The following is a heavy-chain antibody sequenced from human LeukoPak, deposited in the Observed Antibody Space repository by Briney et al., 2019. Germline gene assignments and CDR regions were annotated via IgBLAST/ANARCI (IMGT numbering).Heavy chain of an antibody. CDR3: AKGKYSSSWTANYYYGMDV. Sequence: PGGSLRLSCAASGVAFGSYGMHWVRQAPGKGLEWVAVISYDGSNKYYADSVKGRFTISRDNSKNTLYLQMNSLRAEDTAVYYCAKGKYSSSWTANYYYGMDVWGQGTTVTVSS. D-gene: IGHD6-13*01. CDR2: ISYDGSNK. J-gene: IGHJ6*02. CDR1: GVAFGSYG. V-gene: IGHV3-30*18.